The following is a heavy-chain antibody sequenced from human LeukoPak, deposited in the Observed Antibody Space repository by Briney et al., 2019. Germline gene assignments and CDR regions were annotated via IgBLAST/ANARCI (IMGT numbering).Heavy chain of an antibody. CDR3: AKDGAGSSGWYPD. V-gene: IGHV3-30*18. J-gene: IGHJ4*02. CDR1: GFTFSSYG. D-gene: IGHD6-19*01. Sequence: PGRSLRLSCAASGFTFSSYGMHWVRQAPGKGLEWVAVISYDGSNKYYADSVKGRFTISRDNSKNTLYLQMNSLRAEDTAVYYCAKDGAGSSGWYPDWGQGTLVTVSS. CDR2: ISYDGSNK.